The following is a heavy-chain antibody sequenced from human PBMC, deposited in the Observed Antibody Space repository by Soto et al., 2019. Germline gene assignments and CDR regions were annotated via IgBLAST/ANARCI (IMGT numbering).Heavy chain of an antibody. V-gene: IGHV4-59*08. CDR2: IYYSGST. D-gene: IGHD1-26*01. Sequence: QVQLQESGPGLVKPSETLSLTCTVSGGSISSYYWSWIRQPPGQGLELTGSIYYSGSTNYYPSLKSRGAISVDTSKNQFSLQLSSVTAADTAVYYCARRYGSAIDYWGQGTLVTVSS. J-gene: IGHJ4*02. CDR1: GGSISSYY. CDR3: ARRYGSAIDY.